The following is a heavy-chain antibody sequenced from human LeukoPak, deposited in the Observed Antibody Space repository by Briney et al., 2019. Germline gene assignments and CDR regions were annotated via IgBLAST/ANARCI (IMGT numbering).Heavy chain of an antibody. CDR2: INHSGST. J-gene: IGHJ4*02. CDR1: GGSFSGYY. D-gene: IGHD4-11*01. V-gene: IGHV4-34*01. CDR3: ARVDYSNYALDY. Sequence: SETLSLTCAVYGGSFSGYYWSWIRQPPGKGLEWIGEINHSGSTNYNPSLKSRVTISVDTSKNQFSLKLSSVTAADTAVYYCARVDYSNYALDYWGQETLVTVSS.